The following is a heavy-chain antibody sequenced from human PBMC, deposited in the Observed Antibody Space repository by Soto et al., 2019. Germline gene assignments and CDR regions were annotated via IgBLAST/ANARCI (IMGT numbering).Heavy chain of an antibody. J-gene: IGHJ4*02. CDR3: ARDRGYSYGYTFFDY. V-gene: IGHV4-59*01. D-gene: IGHD5-18*01. CDR1: GDSISSYY. Sequence: SETLSLTCTVSGDSISSYYWSWIRQPPGKGLEWIGYIYYSGGTNYNPSLKSRVTISVDTSKNQFSLKLSSVTAADTAVYYCARDRGYSYGYTFFDYWGQGTLVTVSS. CDR2: IYYSGGT.